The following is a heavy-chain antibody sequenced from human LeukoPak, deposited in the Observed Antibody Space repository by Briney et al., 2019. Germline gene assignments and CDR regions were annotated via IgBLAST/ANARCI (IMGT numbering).Heavy chain of an antibody. Sequence: PGGSLRLSCAASGFPFSHAWMSWVRQAPGKGLVWVGRIRSESDGGTTDYAAAVKGRFTISRDDSKSTLYLQMNILETEDTAVYYCTTDGGSGWYNGDYWGQGTLVAVSS. V-gene: IGHV3-15*01. CDR1: GFPFSHAW. CDR2: IRSESDGGTT. CDR3: TTDGGSGWYNGDY. J-gene: IGHJ4*02. D-gene: IGHD6-19*01.